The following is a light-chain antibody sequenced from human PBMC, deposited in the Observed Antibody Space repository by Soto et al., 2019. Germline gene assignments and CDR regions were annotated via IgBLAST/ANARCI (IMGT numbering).Light chain of an antibody. CDR2: YDS. CDR1: NIGSKS. CDR3: QVWDSSSDHPVV. V-gene: IGLV3-21*04. Sequence: SYELTQPPSVSVAPGKTARITCGGNNIGSKSVHWYQQKPGQAPVLVIYYDSDRPSGIPERFSGSNSGNTATLTISRVEAGDEADYYCQVWDSSSDHPVVFGGGNKLTVL. J-gene: IGLJ2*01.